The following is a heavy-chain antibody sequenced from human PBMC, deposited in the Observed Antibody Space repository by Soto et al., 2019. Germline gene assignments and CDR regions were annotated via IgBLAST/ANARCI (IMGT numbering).Heavy chain of an antibody. CDR1: GGSISSSSYY. Sequence: QLQLQESGPGLVKPSETLSLTCTVSGGSISSSSYYWGWIRQPPGKGLEWIGSIYYSGSTYYNPSLKGRVTIAVDTSKNQFSLKLSSVTAADTAVYYCARHGAVAGRYYYYYMDVWGKGTTVTVSS. V-gene: IGHV4-39*01. CDR3: ARHGAVAGRYYYYYMDV. D-gene: IGHD6-19*01. J-gene: IGHJ6*03. CDR2: IYYSGST.